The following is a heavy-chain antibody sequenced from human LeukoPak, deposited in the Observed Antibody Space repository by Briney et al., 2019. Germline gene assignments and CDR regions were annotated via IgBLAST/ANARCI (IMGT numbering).Heavy chain of an antibody. V-gene: IGHV1-46*01. J-gene: IGHJ5*02. CDR1: GYTFTSYY. Sequence: ASVKVSCKASGYTFTSYYMHWVRQAPGRGLEWMGIINPSGGSTSYAQKFQGRVTMTRDTSTSTVYMELSSLRSEDTAVYYCARDRTNNWFDPWGQGTLVTVSS. CDR3: ARDRTNNWFDP. CDR2: INPSGGST. D-gene: IGHD1-14*01.